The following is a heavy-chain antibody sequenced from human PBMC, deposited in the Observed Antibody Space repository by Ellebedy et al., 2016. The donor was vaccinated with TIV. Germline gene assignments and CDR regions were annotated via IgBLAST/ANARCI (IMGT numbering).Heavy chain of an antibody. V-gene: IGHV3-74*01. CDR2: INSDGSST. J-gene: IGHJ4*02. CDR3: ARGAGYFDY. Sequence: GESLKISCAASGFTFSNNWMHWVRQAPGKGLVWVSRINSDGSSTTYADSVKGRFTISRDNAKNTLYLQINSLRAEDTAVYYCARGAGYFDYWGQGTLVTVSS. CDR1: GFTFSNNW.